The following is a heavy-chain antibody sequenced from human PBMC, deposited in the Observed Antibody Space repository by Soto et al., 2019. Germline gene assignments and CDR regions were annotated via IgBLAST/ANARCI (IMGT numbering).Heavy chain of an antibody. J-gene: IGHJ4*02. Sequence: PSETLSLTCAFSGCSIISDNWWTFVRQPPGKGREWLGELYHSGSTNYSPSLKSRVTISVDKSNNQFSLKLTSVTAADTALYYCARASAASLLRGAIINWGQGTLVTVSS. CDR3: ARASAASLLRGAIIN. V-gene: IGHV4-4*02. CDR2: LYHSGST. CDR1: GCSIISDNW. D-gene: IGHD3-10*01.